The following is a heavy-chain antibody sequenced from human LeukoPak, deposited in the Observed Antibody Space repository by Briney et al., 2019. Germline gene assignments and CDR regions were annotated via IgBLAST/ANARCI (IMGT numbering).Heavy chain of an antibody. CDR3: AKCAPPRGVRGSLDY. J-gene: IGHJ4*02. D-gene: IGHD3-10*01. CDR1: GFTFSSYG. V-gene: IGHV3-30*18. CDR2: ISYDGSNK. Sequence: GGSLRLSWAASGFTFSSYGMHWVRQAPGKGLEWVAVISYDGSNKYYADSVKGRFTISRDNSKNTLYLQMNSLRAEDTAVYYCAKCAPPRGVRGSLDYWGQGTLVTVSS.